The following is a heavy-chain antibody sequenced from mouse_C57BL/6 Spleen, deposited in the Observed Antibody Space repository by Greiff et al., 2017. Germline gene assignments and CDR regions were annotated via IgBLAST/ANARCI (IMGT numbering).Heavy chain of an antibody. Sequence: EVQLQQSGPELVKPGASVKISCKASGYTFTDYYMNWVKQSHGKSLEWIGDIHPNNGGTSSNQKFKGKATLTVDKSSSTAYMELRSLSSEDSAVYCCAIDYYGSRGNFDVWGTGTTVTVSS. J-gene: IGHJ1*03. D-gene: IGHD1-1*01. CDR1: GYTFTDYY. CDR3: AIDYYGSRGNFDV. CDR2: IHPNNGGT. V-gene: IGHV1-26*01.